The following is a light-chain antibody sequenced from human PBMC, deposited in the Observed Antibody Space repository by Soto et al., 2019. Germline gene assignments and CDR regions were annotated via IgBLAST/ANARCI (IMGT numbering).Light chain of an antibody. Sequence: EIVLTQSPGTLSLSPGERATLSCRASQSVSSSYLAWYQQKPGQAPRLLIYGASSRATGVPDRFSGSGSGSDFTLTISRLEPDDFAMYYCQQYGSSPRTFGQGTKLDIK. CDR3: QQYGSSPRT. V-gene: IGKV3-20*01. CDR1: QSVSSSY. J-gene: IGKJ2*01. CDR2: GAS.